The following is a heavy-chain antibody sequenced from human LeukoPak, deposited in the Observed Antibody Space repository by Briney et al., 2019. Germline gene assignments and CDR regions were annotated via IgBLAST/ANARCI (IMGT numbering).Heavy chain of an antibody. J-gene: IGHJ1*01. CDR3: ARGEDGDYYFQH. V-gene: IGHV4-4*07. Sequence: SETLSLTCTVSGDSINNYYWSWIRQPAGMGLEWIGRIYSSGGVTNYSPSLKSRVTISVDASKNQFSLKLSSVTAADTAVYYCARGEDGDYYFQHWGQGTLVTVSS. CDR2: IYSSGGVT. D-gene: IGHD4-17*01. CDR1: GDSINNYY.